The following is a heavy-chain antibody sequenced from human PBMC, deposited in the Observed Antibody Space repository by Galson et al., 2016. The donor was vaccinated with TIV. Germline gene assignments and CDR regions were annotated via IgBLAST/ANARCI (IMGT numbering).Heavy chain of an antibody. CDR1: GFTFSTYW. CDR2: IKQDGSEK. Sequence: SLRLSCAASGFTFSTYWMSWVRQAPGKGLQWVANIKQDGSEKYYVDSVKGRFTISRDNAKNSLHLQMNSLRAEDTAVYYCARSPRSFRSTMVRAANWYFDIWGRGTMVTVSS. CDR3: ARSPRSFRSTMVRAANWYFDI. V-gene: IGHV3-7*01. D-gene: IGHD3-10*01. J-gene: IGHJ3*02.